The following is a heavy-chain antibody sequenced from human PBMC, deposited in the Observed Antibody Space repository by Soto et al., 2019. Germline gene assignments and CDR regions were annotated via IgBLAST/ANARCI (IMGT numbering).Heavy chain of an antibody. V-gene: IGHV3-66*01. Sequence: EVQVVESGGDLVQPGGSLRLSCAVSGFTGSYMTWVRQAPGKGLEWVSFIHSDGNTFYADSEKGRFSISRDSSKNTVSLQMNSLRAEDTAVYYCAAGLDNAKSHRWGQGTLVTVSS. D-gene: IGHD1-1*01. CDR3: AAGLDNAKSHR. J-gene: IGHJ1*01. CDR1: GFTGSY. CDR2: IHSDGNT.